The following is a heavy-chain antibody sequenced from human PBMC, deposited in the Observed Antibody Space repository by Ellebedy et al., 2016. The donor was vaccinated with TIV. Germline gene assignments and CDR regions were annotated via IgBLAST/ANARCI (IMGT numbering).Heavy chain of an antibody. J-gene: IGHJ6*03. D-gene: IGHD3-9*01. CDR1: GFNFAGYG. CDR3: AKRSMTGTTYFSYYMDV. Sequence: GESLKISCAASGFNFAGYGMSWVRQAPGKGLEWISGITAGAGSTFYADSVQGRFTISRDNSQNTVYLQMNSLRAEDTAIYYCAKRSMTGTTYFSYYMDVWGKGTTVTVSS. V-gene: IGHV3-23*01. CDR2: ITAGAGST.